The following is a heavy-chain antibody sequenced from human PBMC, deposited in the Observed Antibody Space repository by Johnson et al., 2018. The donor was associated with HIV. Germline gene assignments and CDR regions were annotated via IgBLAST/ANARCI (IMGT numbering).Heavy chain of an antibody. J-gene: IGHJ3*01. D-gene: IGHD2/OR15-2a*01. V-gene: IGHV3-30*04. CDR1: GFTFSSYA. Sequence: QVQLVESGGGLVQPGGSLRLSCAASGFTFSSYAMSWVRQAPGKGLEWVAVISYDGSNKYYADSVKGRFTISRDNSKNTLFLQMNSLRTEDTAVYFCASEASFAPRPETAFDVWGQGTKVTVSS. CDR2: ISYDGSNK. CDR3: ASEASFAPRPETAFDV.